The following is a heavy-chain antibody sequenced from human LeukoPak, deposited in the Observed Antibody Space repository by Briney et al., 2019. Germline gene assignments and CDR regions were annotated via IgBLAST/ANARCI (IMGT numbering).Heavy chain of an antibody. J-gene: IGHJ4*02. V-gene: IGHV3-23*01. CDR1: GFIFSSNA. CDR2: ISDSGTNT. CDR3: ARELKVAGLTTGFDY. D-gene: IGHD6-19*01. Sequence: GGSLRLSCAASGFIFSSNAMSWVRQAPGKGLEWVSAISDSGTNTYYADSVKGRFTISRDNSKSTLYLQMNSLRVEDTAIYYCARELKVAGLTTGFDYWGQGTLVTVSS.